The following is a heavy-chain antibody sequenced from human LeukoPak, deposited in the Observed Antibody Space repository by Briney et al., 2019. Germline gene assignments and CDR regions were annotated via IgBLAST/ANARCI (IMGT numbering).Heavy chain of an antibody. J-gene: IGHJ1*01. D-gene: IGHD6-19*01. CDR1: GYTFTSYY. Sequence: ASVKVSCKPSGYTFTSYYLHWVRQAPGQGLVWMGIINPSSGSTNYTQKFQGRVTMTTDTSTSTAYMELRSLRSDDTAVYYCARVPQWLEYFQHWGQGTLVTVSS. CDR3: ARVPQWLEYFQH. V-gene: IGHV1-46*01. CDR2: INPSSGST.